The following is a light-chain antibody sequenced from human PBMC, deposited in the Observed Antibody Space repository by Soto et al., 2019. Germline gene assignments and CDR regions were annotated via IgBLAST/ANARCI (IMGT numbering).Light chain of an antibody. CDR1: RSDVGGYNY. CDR2: EVS. CDR3: SSYTSSSTLV. V-gene: IGLV2-14*01. Sequence: QAVLTQPSSVSGSPGQSITISGTGTRSDVGGYNYVSWYQQHPGKAPKLMIYEVSNRPSGVSNRFSGSKSGNTASLTLSGLQAEDEADYYCSSYTSSSTLVFGTGTKVTVL. J-gene: IGLJ1*01.